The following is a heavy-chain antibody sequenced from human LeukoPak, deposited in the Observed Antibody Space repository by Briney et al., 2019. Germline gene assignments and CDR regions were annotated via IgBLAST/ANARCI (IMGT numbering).Heavy chain of an antibody. CDR3: ARDRGDSGSSDY. CDR1: GFILSDYY. J-gene: IGHJ4*02. D-gene: IGHD3-10*01. V-gene: IGHV3-11*06. Sequence: GGSLRLSCAASGFILSDYYMSWIRQAPGKGLEWVSYISSSSSYTINAGSVKGRFTVFRDNAKNLVFLQMNRLRAEDTAVYYCARDRGDSGSSDYWGQGTLVTVSS. CDR2: ISSSSSYT.